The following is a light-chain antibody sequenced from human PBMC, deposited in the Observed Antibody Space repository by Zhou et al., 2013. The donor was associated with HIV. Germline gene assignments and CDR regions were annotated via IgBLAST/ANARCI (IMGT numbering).Light chain of an antibody. CDR2: DGS. V-gene: IGKV3-20*01. CDR1: QSVSNNF. Sequence: EIVLTQSPGTLSLSPGQRATLSCRASQSVSNNFLAWYQQKSGQAPRLLIYDGSDRATGIPARFNGSGSGTDFTLTISCLQSEDFAVYYCQQYGSFPTFGQGTTVEIK. CDR3: QQYGSFPT. J-gene: IGKJ1*01.